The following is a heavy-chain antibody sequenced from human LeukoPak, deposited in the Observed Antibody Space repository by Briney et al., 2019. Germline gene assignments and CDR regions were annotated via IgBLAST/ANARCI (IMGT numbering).Heavy chain of an antibody. CDR2: IRGDGGGA. Sequence: GGSLRLSCAAPGLTFSNYAMTWVRQAPGKGLEWVSSIRGDGGGAVYTDSVKGRFTTSRDNSKNMLYPQMNSLRAEDTALYYCTKDPNGDYIGAFDPWGQGTLVTVSS. V-gene: IGHV3-23*01. CDR1: GLTFSNYA. D-gene: IGHD4-17*01. J-gene: IGHJ5*02. CDR3: TKDPNGDYIGAFDP.